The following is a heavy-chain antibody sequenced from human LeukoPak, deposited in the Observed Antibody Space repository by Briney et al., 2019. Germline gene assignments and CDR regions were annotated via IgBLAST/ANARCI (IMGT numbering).Heavy chain of an antibody. CDR1: GGSFSSGGSY. J-gene: IGHJ4*02. V-gene: IGHV4-61*08. Sequence: SETLSLTCTVSGGSFSSGGSYWSWIRQPPGTGLEWIGYIYYSGSTNYNPSLKSRVTISVDTSKNQFSLKLSSVTAADTAVYYCARGSWSSSSWHDYWGQGTLVTVSS. CDR3: ARGSWSSSSWHDY. D-gene: IGHD6-13*01. CDR2: IYYSGST.